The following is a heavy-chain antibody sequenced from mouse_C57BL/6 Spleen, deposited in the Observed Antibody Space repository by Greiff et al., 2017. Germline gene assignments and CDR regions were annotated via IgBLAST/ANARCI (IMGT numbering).Heavy chain of an antibody. D-gene: IGHD1-1*01. CDR1: GFSLTSYG. CDR3: AKHQIYYFFDY. Sequence: VQRVESGPGLVAPSQSLSITCTVSGFSLTSYGVSWVRQPPGKGLEWMGVIWGDGSTNYHSALISRLSISKDNSKSQVFLKLNRLQTDDAATYYCAKHQIYYFFDYWGQGTTLTVSS. CDR2: IWGDGST. V-gene: IGHV2-3*01. J-gene: IGHJ2*01.